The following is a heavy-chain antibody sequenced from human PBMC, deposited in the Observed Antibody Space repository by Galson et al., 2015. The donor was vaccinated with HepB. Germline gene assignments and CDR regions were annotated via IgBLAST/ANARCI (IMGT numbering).Heavy chain of an antibody. CDR2: IYSGGTS. V-gene: IGHV3-53*01. CDR3: ARTRNWNYYMDV. CDR1: GFTVSSNH. Sequence: SLRLSCAASGFTVSSNHMGWVRQAPGKGLEWVSLIYSGGTSHYADSVKGRFTISRDNPKNTLYFQMDNLRAEDTAVYYCARTRNWNYYMDVWGKGTTVTVSS. J-gene: IGHJ6*03. D-gene: IGHD1-1*01.